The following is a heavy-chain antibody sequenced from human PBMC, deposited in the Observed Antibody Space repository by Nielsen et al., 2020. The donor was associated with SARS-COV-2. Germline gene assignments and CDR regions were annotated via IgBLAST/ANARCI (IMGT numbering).Heavy chain of an antibody. J-gene: IGHJ4*02. V-gene: IGHV4-34*01. D-gene: IGHD3-16*02. CDR3: ARVIRVITFGGVIVRTHYFDY. CDR2: INHSGNT. Sequence: WIRQPPGKGLEWIGEINHSGNTNYNPSLKIRVTISVDKSKNQFSLKLSSVTAADTAVYYCARVIRVITFGGVIVRTHYFDYWGQGILVTVSS.